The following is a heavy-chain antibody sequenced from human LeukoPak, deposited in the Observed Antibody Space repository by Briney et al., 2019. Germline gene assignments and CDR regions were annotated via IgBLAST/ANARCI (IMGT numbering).Heavy chain of an antibody. CDR3: ARILNY. D-gene: IGHD2/OR15-2a*01. Sequence: GGSLRPSCAASGFTFNTYDMNWVRQAPGRGLEWVSYISSNSGITNYADSVKGRFTISRDNAKKSLYLQMNSLRDEDTAVYYCARILNYWGQGTLVTVSS. J-gene: IGHJ4*02. V-gene: IGHV3-48*02. CDR2: ISSNSGIT. CDR1: GFTFNTYD.